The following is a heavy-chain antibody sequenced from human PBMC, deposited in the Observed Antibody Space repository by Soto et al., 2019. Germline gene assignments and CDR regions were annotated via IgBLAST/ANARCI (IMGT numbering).Heavy chain of an antibody. CDR3: ARAFPLLPARGMAV. CDR2: ISYDGSNK. CDR1: GFTFSSYA. J-gene: IGHJ6*02. V-gene: IGHV3-30-3*01. Sequence: QVQLVESGGGVVQPGRSLRLSCAASGFTFSSYAMHWVRQAPGKGLEWVAVISYDGSNKYYADSVKGRFTISRDNSKNTLYLQMNSLRAEDTAVYYCARAFPLLPARGMAVWGQGTTVTVSS.